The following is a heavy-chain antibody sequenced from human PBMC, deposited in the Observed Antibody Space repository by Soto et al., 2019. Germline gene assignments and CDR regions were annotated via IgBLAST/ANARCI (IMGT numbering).Heavy chain of an antibody. V-gene: IGHV1-69*06. Sequence: SVKVSCKASGGTFSNYAIAWVRQAPGQGLEWMGGFSPNFDTPKYAQKFQGRVTIIADKSASTPYLELSSLRSEDTAVYYCARPYYDTSGYYLWYFDXWGQGTLVTVSS. D-gene: IGHD3-22*01. J-gene: IGHJ4*02. CDR1: GGTFSNYA. CDR2: FSPNFDTP. CDR3: ARPYYDTSGYYLWYFDX.